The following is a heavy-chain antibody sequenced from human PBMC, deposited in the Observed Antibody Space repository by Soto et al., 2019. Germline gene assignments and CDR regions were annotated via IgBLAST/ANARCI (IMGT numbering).Heavy chain of an antibody. D-gene: IGHD5-18*01. CDR2: IIPIFGTE. CDR3: ARDVGIQLWEDNWFDP. J-gene: IGHJ5*02. CDR1: GGTFSSYA. Sequence: QVQLVQSGAEVKKPGSSVKVSCKASGGTFSSYAISWVRQAPGQGLEWMGGIIPIFGTENYAQKFQGRVTITADESTSTAYMELSSLRSEDTAVYYCARDVGIQLWEDNWFDPWGQGTLGTVSS. V-gene: IGHV1-69*01.